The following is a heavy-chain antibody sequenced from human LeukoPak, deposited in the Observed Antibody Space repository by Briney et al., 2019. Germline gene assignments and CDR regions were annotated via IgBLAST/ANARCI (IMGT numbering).Heavy chain of an antibody. CDR2: IFPSGGEI. D-gene: IGHD3-10*01. Sequence: PGGSLRLSCAASGFTFSTFAMIWVRQPPGKGLEWVSSIFPSGGEIHYADSVRGRFTISRDNSKSILSLQMNSLRAEDTAVYYCAKVAKYYYGSETYYFFEHWGQGTPVTASS. V-gene: IGHV3-23*01. CDR3: AKVAKYYYGSETYYFFEH. J-gene: IGHJ4*02. CDR1: GFTFSTFA.